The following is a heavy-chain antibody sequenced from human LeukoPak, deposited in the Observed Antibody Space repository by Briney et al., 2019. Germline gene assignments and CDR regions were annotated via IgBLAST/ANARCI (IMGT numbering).Heavy chain of an antibody. CDR1: GFTFSDYY. CDR2: ISSSGSTI. Sequence: GGSLRLSCAASGFTFSDYYMSWIRQAPGKGLEWVPYISSSGSTIYYADSVKGRFTISRDNAKNSLYLQMNSLRAEDTAVYYCARSRDDYGDYEFDYWGQGTLVTVSS. D-gene: IGHD4-17*01. V-gene: IGHV3-11*04. J-gene: IGHJ4*02. CDR3: ARSRDDYGDYEFDY.